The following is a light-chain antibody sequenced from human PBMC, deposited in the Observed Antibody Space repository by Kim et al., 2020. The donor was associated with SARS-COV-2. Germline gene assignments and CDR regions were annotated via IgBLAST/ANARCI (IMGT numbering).Light chain of an antibody. Sequence: APGQTATITCGGDDIGSKHVHWYQQKPGQAPVLVIYYDSDRPSGIPERFSGSNSGNTATLTISRVEAGDEADYYCQVWDSSSDHPVFGGGTQLTVL. V-gene: IGLV3-21*04. J-gene: IGLJ2*01. CDR3: QVWDSSSDHPV. CDR2: YDS. CDR1: DIGSKH.